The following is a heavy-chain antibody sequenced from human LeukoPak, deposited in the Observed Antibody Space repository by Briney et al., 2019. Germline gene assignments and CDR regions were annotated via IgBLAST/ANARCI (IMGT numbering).Heavy chain of an antibody. J-gene: IGHJ4*02. Sequence: SVKVSCKASGGTLSSYAISWVRQAPGQGLEWMGGIIPIFGTANYAQKFQGRVTITADESTSTAYMELSSLRSEDTAVYYCARGVPRTTCYFDYWGQGTLVTVSS. D-gene: IGHD1-1*01. CDR1: GGTLSSYA. CDR3: ARGVPRTTCYFDY. CDR2: IIPIFGTA. V-gene: IGHV1-69*13.